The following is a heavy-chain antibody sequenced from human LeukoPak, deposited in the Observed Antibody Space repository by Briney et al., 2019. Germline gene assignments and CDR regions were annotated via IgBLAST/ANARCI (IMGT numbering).Heavy chain of an antibody. CDR3: ASLIAAAGLDY. CDR2: ISSSSTI. CDR1: GFTFSSYS. Sequence: GGSLRLSCAASGFTFSSYSMNWVRQAPGKGLEWVSYISSSSTIYYADSVKGRFTISRDNAKNSLYLQMNSLRAEDTAVYYCASLIAAAGLDYWGQGTLVTVSS. V-gene: IGHV3-48*01. J-gene: IGHJ4*02. D-gene: IGHD6-13*01.